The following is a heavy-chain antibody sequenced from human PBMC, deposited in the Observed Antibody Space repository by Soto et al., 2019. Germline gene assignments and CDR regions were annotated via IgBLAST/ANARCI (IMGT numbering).Heavy chain of an antibody. Sequence: QVQLQESGPGLVKPSGTLSLTCAVSGGSISSSNWWSWVRQPPGKGLEWIGEIYHSGSTNYNPSLKSRVTISVDKSKNQFSLKLSSVTAADTAVYYCARDIVVVPAARADYYYGMDVWGQGTTVTVSS. V-gene: IGHV4-4*02. CDR2: IYHSGST. J-gene: IGHJ6*02. CDR3: ARDIVVVPAARADYYYGMDV. D-gene: IGHD2-2*01. CDR1: GGSISSSNW.